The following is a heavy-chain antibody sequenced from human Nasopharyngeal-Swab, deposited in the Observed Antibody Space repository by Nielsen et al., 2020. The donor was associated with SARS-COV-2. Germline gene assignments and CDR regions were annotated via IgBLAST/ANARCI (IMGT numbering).Heavy chain of an antibody. V-gene: IGHV1-69*01. CDR3: ARDRVPLYSGSYSLYYYYYMDV. J-gene: IGHJ6*03. CDR2: IIPIFGTT. D-gene: IGHD1-26*01. Sequence: WVRQAPGQGLEWMGGIIPIFGTTDYAQKFQGTVTITADESTSTVYMELSSLRSEDTAVHYCARDRVPLYSGSYSLYYYYYMDVWGKGTTVTVSS.